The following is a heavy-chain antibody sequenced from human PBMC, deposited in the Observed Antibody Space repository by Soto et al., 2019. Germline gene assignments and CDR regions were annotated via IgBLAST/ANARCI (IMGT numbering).Heavy chain of an antibody. V-gene: IGHV3-30*18. CDR1: GFTFSSYG. CDR3: AKDLGHGGRGAFDI. Sequence: QVQLVESGGGVVQPGRSLRLSCAASGFTFSSYGMHWVRQAPGKGLEWVALISYDGSNKYYADSVKGRFTIPRDNSKNTLYLQMTSLRTEDTAVYYCAKDLGHGGRGAFDIWGQGTMVTVSS. CDR2: ISYDGSNK. D-gene: IGHD7-27*01. J-gene: IGHJ3*02.